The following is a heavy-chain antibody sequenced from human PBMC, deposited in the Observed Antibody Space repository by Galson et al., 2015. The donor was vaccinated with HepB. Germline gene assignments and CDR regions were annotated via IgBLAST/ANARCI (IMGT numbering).Heavy chain of an antibody. V-gene: IGHV3-11*03. CDR2: ISSRNNYT. CDR1: GFTFSEYY. J-gene: IGHJ4*02. Sequence: SLRLSCAASGFTFSEYYMSWIRQPPGKGLEWVSYISSRNNYTNYADSAKGRFTIFRDNAKNSVYLQMNSLRVEDTAVYYCASTHYGDYADYWGQGSLVTVSS. CDR3: ASTHYGDYADY. D-gene: IGHD4-17*01.